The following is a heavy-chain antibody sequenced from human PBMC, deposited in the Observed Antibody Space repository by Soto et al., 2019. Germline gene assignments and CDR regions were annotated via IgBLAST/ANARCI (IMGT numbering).Heavy chain of an antibody. D-gene: IGHD3-9*01. CDR2: INHSGST. CDR3: AGPPQYFDWTDDAFDI. CDR1: GGSFSGYY. Sequence: QAQLQQWGAGLLKPSETLSLTCAVYGGSFSGYYWSWIRQPPGKGLEWIGEINHSGSTNYNPSLKSRVTISVDTSKNQFSLKLSSVTAADTAVYYCAGPPQYFDWTDDAFDIWGQGTMVTVSS. V-gene: IGHV4-34*01. J-gene: IGHJ3*02.